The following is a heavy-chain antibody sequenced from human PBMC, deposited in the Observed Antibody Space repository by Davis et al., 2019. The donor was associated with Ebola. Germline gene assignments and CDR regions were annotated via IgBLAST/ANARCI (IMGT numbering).Heavy chain of an antibody. CDR3: ARESAATRIDS. CDR2: MKQDGSEK. Sequence: GGSLRLSCAASGFIFSNYWMSWVRQAPGRGLECVANMKQDGSEKYYVDSVKGRFTISRDNAKNSVYLQMDSLRPDDTGVYYCARESAATRIDSWGQGTLVTVSS. CDR1: GFIFSNYW. D-gene: IGHD2-15*01. J-gene: IGHJ4*02. V-gene: IGHV3-7*01.